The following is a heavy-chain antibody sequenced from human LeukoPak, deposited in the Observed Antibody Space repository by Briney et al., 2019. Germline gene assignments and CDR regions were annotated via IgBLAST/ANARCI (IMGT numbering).Heavy chain of an antibody. CDR2: ISTTTS. V-gene: IGHV3-21*01. CDR1: GFTFSTYT. D-gene: IGHD3-10*01. Sequence: GGSLRLSCAASGFTFSTYTMHWVRQAPGKGLEWVSSISTTTSYADSVKGRFTISRDNAKNSLYLQMNSLRVEDTAVYYCAGDRNYYGSSKYFDCWGQGALVTVSS. CDR3: AGDRNYYGSSKYFDC. J-gene: IGHJ4*02.